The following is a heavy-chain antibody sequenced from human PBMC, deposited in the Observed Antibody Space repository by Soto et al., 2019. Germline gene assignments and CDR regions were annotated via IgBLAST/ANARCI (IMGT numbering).Heavy chain of an antibody. CDR3: ARDFVDTAVVTPYFDY. Sequence: GGSLRLSCSASVFTCSSYAMHWFRQAPGKGLEWVAVISYDGNNKYYADSVKGRFTISRDNSKNTLYLQMNSLRAEDTAVYYCARDFVDTAVVTPYFDYWGQGTLVTVSS. CDR2: ISYDGNNK. CDR1: VFTCSSYA. V-gene: IGHV3-30-3*01. J-gene: IGHJ4*02. D-gene: IGHD5-18*01.